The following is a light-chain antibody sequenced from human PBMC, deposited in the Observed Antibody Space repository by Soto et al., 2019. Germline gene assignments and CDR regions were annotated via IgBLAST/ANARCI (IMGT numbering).Light chain of an antibody. J-gene: IGLJ1*01. CDR3: AAWDDSLSKV. Sequence: QSVLTQPPSASGTPGQRVTISCSGSSSNIGSNYVCWYQQLPGTAPKLLIYRNNQRPSGVPDRFSGSKSGTSASLAISGLRSEDEADYYCAAWDDSLSKVFGTGTKVTVL. CDR1: SSNIGSNY. V-gene: IGLV1-47*01. CDR2: RNN.